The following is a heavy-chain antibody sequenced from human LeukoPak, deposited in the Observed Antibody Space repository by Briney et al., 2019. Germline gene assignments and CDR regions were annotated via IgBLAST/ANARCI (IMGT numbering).Heavy chain of an antibody. J-gene: IGHJ4*02. Sequence: PGGSLRLSCAASAFTFHDYAMPSVRHAPGKGLGWVSGISWNSGSIGYADSVKGRFNISRDNAKHSLYLQMNSLRAEETALYYCAKDSVDDSSGYYSNWGQGTLVTVSS. CDR2: ISWNSGSI. V-gene: IGHV3-9*01. CDR3: AKDSVDDSSGYYSN. CDR1: AFTFHDYA. D-gene: IGHD3-22*01.